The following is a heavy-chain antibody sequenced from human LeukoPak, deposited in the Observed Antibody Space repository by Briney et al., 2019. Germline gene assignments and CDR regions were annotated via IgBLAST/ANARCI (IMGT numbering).Heavy chain of an antibody. CDR3: ASNYFDSSGYSFVAY. J-gene: IGHJ4*02. CDR1: GFIFSSYG. Sequence: GGSLRLSCAASGFIFSSYGMHWVRQAPGKGLEWVAIIWYDGSDKYYADSVKGRFTISRDNSKNTLYLQMNSLRAEDTAVYYCASNYFDSSGYSFVAYWGQGTLVTVSS. D-gene: IGHD3-22*01. V-gene: IGHV3-33*08. CDR2: IWYDGSDK.